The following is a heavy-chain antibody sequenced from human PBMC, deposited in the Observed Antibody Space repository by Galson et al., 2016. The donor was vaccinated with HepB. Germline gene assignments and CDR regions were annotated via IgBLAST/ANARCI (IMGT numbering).Heavy chain of an antibody. CDR3: ARMANGADSD. CDR1: GFSFSDHY. J-gene: IGHJ4*02. D-gene: IGHD2-8*01. V-gene: IGHV3-72*01. CDR2: IRNKRNNYIT. Sequence: LRLSCAGSGFSFSDHYMDWVRQAPGKGLEWVGRIRNKRNNYITEYAASVIGRFTISRDDSRNSVDLQMNTLKNEDTAVYYCARMANGADSDWGQGTLVTVSS.